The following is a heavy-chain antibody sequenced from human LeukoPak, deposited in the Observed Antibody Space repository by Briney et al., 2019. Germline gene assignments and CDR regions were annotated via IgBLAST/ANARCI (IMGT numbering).Heavy chain of an antibody. CDR3: ARENDAFDI. V-gene: IGHV4-61*01. Sequence: PSETLSLTCTVSGGSVSSGRYYWNWIRQPPGKGLEWIGYIYYSGSTNYNPSLKSRVTISVDTSKNQFSLKLSSVTAADTAVYYCARENDAFDIWGQGTMVTVSS. CDR2: IYYSGST. J-gene: IGHJ3*02. CDR1: GGSVSSGRYY.